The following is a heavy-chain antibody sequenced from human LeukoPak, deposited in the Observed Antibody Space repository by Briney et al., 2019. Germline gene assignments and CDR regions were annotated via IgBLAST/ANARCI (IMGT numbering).Heavy chain of an antibody. V-gene: IGHV4-59*01. CDR3: ARENSYYYDSSGYFDY. CDR2: IYYSGST. D-gene: IGHD3-22*01. J-gene: IGHJ4*02. Sequence: SETLSLTCTVSGGSISSYYWSWIRQPPGKGLEWIGYIYYSGSTNHNPSLKSRVTISVDTSKNQFSLKLSSVTAADTAVYYCARENSYYYDSSGYFDYWGQGTLVTVSS. CDR1: GGSISSYY.